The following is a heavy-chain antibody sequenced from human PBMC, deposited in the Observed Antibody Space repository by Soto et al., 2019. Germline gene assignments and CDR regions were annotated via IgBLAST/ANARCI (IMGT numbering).Heavy chain of an antibody. V-gene: IGHV3-7*05. CDR2: IKQDGSEK. CDR3: AIEKNCSGGSCYSHWGYYYYGMDV. D-gene: IGHD2-15*01. CDR1: GFTFSSYW. J-gene: IGHJ6*02. Sequence: EVQLVESGGGLVQPGGSLRLSCAASGFTFSSYWMSWVRQAPGKGLEWVANIKQDGSEKYYVDSVKGRFTISRDNAKNSLYLQMNSRRAGDAAGYYCAIEKNCSGGSCYSHWGYYYYGMDVWGQGTTVTVSS.